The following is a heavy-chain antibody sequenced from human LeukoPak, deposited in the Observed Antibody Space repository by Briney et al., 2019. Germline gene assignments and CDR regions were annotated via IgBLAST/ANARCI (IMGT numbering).Heavy chain of an antibody. CDR2: MYTSGST. V-gene: IGHV4-4*07. CDR3: ARSIRPRPGGFDY. D-gene: IGHD1-14*01. J-gene: IGHJ4*02. CDR1: GGSISSYY. Sequence: SETLSLTCTVSGGSISSYYWSWIRQPAGKGLEWIGRMYTSGSTNYNPSLKSRVIISVDTSKNQFSLKLSSVTAADTAVYYCARSIRPRPGGFDYWGQGTLVTVSS.